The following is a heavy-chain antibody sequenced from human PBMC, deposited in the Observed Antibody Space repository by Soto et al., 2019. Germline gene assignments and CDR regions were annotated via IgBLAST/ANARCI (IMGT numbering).Heavy chain of an antibody. CDR3: ARLKGDGFDI. CDR1: SGSINDYY. J-gene: IGHJ3*02. Sequence: QVQLQESGPRVVKPSGTLSLTCTVSSGSINDYYLTWIRQPAGKGLECIGRIFTSGSTNYNPSLRRRVTMSVDTSKTRFSLSLTSVTAADTAVYYCARLKGDGFDIWGQGTQVTVSS. CDR2: IFTSGST. V-gene: IGHV4-4*07.